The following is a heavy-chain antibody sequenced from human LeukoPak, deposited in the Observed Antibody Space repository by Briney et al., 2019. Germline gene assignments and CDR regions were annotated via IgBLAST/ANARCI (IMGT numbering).Heavy chain of an antibody. V-gene: IGHV3-23*01. Sequence: PGGSLRLSCAASGFTFSTYAMSWVRQAPGKGLEWLSTIGGGGRDTFYADSVKGRFTVSRDNSKNTLYLQMSSLRAEDTAVYFCAKNRGANYYNYYMGVWGKGTTVTVSS. CDR2: IGGGGRDT. J-gene: IGHJ6*03. CDR3: AKNRGANYYNYYMGV. D-gene: IGHD4/OR15-4a*01. CDR1: GFTFSTYA.